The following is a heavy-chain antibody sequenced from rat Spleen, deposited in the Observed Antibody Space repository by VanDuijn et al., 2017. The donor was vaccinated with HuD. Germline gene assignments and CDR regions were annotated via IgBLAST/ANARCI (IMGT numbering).Heavy chain of an antibody. CDR2: IWRGGST. Sequence: QVQLKESGPGLVQPSQTLSLTCTVSGFSLTSNSVSWVRQPPGKGLEWMGAIWRGGSTDYNSVLKSRLSISRDTSKSQVLLKMNSLQAEDTAMYFCARSGPGIPMDAWGQGTSVTVSS. V-gene: IGHV2-15*01. CDR3: ARSGPGIPMDA. CDR1: GFSLTSNS. J-gene: IGHJ4*01. D-gene: IGHD4-3*01.